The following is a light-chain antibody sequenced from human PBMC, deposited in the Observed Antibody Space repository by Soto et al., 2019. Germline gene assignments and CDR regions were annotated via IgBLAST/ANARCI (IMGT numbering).Light chain of an antibody. CDR2: TLS. V-gene: IGKV2-40*01. Sequence: DIVMTQTPLYLPVTPGEPASISCRSSQSLLDSADGNTYLDWYXQKQGQXXQXLIYTLSSRASGVPDRFSGIGSRTDLTMKISRVEAEDVGVYYCMQRREFPITFGQGTRLEIK. CDR1: QSLLDSADGNTY. J-gene: IGKJ5*01. CDR3: MQRREFPIT.